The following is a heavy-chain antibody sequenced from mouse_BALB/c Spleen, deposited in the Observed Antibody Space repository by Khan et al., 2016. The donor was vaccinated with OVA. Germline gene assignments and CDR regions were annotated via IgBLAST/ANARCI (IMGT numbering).Heavy chain of an antibody. Sequence: EVELVESGGDLVEPGGSLKLSCAASGFTFSTYGMSWVRQTPDKRLEWVATISSGGTYTYYADSVKGRFSISRDNARNTLYLQMSSLKSEDTAMYYCARLAYYYNSEGFAYWGQGTLVTGSA. V-gene: IGHV5-6*01. CDR2: ISSGGTYT. J-gene: IGHJ3*01. CDR3: ARLAYYYNSEGFAY. CDR1: GFTFSTYG. D-gene: IGHD1-1*02.